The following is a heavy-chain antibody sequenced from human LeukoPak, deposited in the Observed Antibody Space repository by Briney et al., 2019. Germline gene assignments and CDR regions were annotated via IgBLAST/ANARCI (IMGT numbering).Heavy chain of an antibody. CDR2: IFYSRIT. J-gene: IGHJ4*02. CDR1: GDSISSSSYY. V-gene: IGHV4-39*01. D-gene: IGHD3/OR15-3a*01. Sequence: SETLSLTCTVSGDSISSSSYYWGWIRQPPGKGLEWIGNIFYSRITYYTPSLKSRLTISVDVSRHQFSLKLTSVTAADTAVYYCMSSYYGVWTGSYPPAFDYWGRGTLVTVSS. CDR3: MSSYYGVWTGSYPPAFDY.